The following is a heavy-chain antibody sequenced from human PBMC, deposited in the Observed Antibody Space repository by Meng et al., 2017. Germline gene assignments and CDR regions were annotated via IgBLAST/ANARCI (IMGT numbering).Heavy chain of an antibody. CDR2: IXSSSSYI. CDR1: GGTFTSNG. J-gene: IGHJ4*02. CDR3: ARRAAVAGPAGY. D-gene: IGHD6-19*01. Sequence: WSTSGGTFTSNGMHWVRQAPVKGLEWVSSIXSSSSYIYYADSVKGRFTISRDNAKNSLYLQMNSLRAEDTAVYYCARRAAVAGPAGYWGQGTLVTVSS. V-gene: IGHV3-21*01.